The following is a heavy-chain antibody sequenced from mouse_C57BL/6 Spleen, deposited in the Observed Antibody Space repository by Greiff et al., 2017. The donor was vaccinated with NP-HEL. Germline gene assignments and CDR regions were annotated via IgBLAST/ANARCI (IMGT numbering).Heavy chain of an antibody. J-gene: IGHJ4*01. CDR2: INPGNGGT. D-gene: IGHD2-4*01. Sequence: QVQLQQSGAELVRPGTSVKVSCKASGYAFTNYLIEWVKQRPGQGLEWIGVINPGNGGTDYTEKFQGKATLTADKSSSTAYMQLSNLTSEDSAVYFCARYYDYDAYYYAMDDWGQGASVTV. V-gene: IGHV1-54*01. CDR1: GYAFTNYL. CDR3: ARYYDYDAYYYAMDD.